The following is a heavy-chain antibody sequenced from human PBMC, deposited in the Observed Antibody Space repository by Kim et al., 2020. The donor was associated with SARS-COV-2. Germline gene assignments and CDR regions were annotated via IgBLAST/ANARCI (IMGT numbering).Heavy chain of an antibody. CDR2: IYYSGST. CDR3: ARARGGTMIVVVIGAFDI. CDR1: GGSISSGGYY. Sequence: SETLSLTCTVSGGSISSGGYYWSWIRQHPGKGLEWIGYIYYSGSTYYNPSLKSRVTISVDTSKNQFSLKLSSVTAADTAVYYCARARGGTMIVVVIGAFDIWGLGTMVTVSS. J-gene: IGHJ3*02. V-gene: IGHV4-31*03. D-gene: IGHD3-22*01.